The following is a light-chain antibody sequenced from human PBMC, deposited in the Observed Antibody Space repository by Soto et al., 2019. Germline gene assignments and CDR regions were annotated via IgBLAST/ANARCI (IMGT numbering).Light chain of an antibody. V-gene: IGKV1-39*01. J-gene: IGKJ1*01. CDR3: QQSYSTLQT. CDR1: QSVRNY. Sequence: DIQMTQSPSSLSASVGDSVTITCRASQSVRNYLNWYQHKPGKAPKLLIYGASRLQTGVPSRFSGSGSGTDFTLTISSLQPDDFAVYSCQQSYSTLQTFGQGTKVDIK. CDR2: GAS.